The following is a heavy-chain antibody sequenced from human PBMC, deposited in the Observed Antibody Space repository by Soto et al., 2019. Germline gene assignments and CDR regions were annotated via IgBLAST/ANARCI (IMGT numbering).Heavy chain of an antibody. V-gene: IGHV3-23*01. CDR3: AKSLYDFWSGPSYY. D-gene: IGHD3-3*01. J-gene: IGHJ4*02. Sequence: GGSLRLSCAASGFTFSSHAMSWVRHAPGKGLEWDSAVSGSGGSTYYADSVKGRFTISRDNSTNTLYLQMHSLRGEDTAVYYCAKSLYDFWSGPSYYWGQGTLVTVSS. CDR2: VSGSGGST. CDR1: GFTFSSHA.